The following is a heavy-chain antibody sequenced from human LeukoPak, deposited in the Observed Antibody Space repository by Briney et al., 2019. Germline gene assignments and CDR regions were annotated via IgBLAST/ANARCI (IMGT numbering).Heavy chain of an antibody. CDR3: AKGDGYNYDNWFDP. V-gene: IGHV3-23*01. CDR1: GFTSSSYA. D-gene: IGHD5-24*01. Sequence: GGSLRLSCAASGFTSSSYALSWVRQAPGKGLEWVSGISDNGGNTYYADSVKGRFTISRDNSKNTLYLQMNSLRAEDTAVYYCAKGDGYNYDNWFDPWCQGTLVTVSS. J-gene: IGHJ5*02. CDR2: ISDNGGNT.